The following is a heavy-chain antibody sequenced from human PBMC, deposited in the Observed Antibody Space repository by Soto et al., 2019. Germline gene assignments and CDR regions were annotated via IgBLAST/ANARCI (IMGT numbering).Heavy chain of an antibody. CDR2: ISDSGATT. D-gene: IGHD6-19*01. V-gene: IGHV3-23*01. J-gene: IGHJ4*02. CDR3: AKEDTSSGSLDY. Sequence: GGSLRLSCAASGFPFGENAMSWVRQAPGKGLEWVSGISDSGATTYYADSVRGRFTISRDNSKNTLYLQLKSLRAEDSASYYCAKEDTSSGSLDYWGQGALVTVSS. CDR1: GFPFGENA.